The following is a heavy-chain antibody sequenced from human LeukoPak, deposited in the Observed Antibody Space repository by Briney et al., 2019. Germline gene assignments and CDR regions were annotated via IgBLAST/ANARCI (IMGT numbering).Heavy chain of an antibody. J-gene: IGHJ6*03. CDR3: AKGGDSSSWNYYMDV. V-gene: IGHV3-43D*03. CDR2: ISWDGGST. Sequence: SGGSLRLSCAASGFTFDDYAMHWVRQAPGKGLEWVSLISWDGGSTYYADSVKGRFTISRDNSKNSLYLQMNSPRAEDTALYYCAKGGDSSSWNYYMDVWGKGTTVTVSS. D-gene: IGHD6-13*01. CDR1: GFTFDDYA.